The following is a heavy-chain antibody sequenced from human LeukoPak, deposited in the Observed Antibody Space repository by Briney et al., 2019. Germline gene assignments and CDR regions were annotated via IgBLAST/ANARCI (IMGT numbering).Heavy chain of an antibody. CDR1: GGTFSSYT. V-gene: IGHV1-69*04. J-gene: IGHJ3*02. CDR3: ARDSLPRGSYHILDDDHDAFDI. D-gene: IGHD1-26*01. CDR2: IIPILGIA. Sequence: SVKVSCKASGGTFSSYTISWVRQAPGQGLEWMGRIIPILGIANYAQKFQGRVTITADKSTSTAYMELSSLRSEDTAVYYCARDSLPRGSYHILDDDHDAFDIWGQGTMVTVPS.